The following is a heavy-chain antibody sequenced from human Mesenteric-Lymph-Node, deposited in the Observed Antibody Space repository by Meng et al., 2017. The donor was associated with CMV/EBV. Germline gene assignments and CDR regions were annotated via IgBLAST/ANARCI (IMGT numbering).Heavy chain of an antibody. CDR2: INPNSGGT. D-gene: IGHD5-24*01. V-gene: IGHV1-2*02. Sequence: ASVKVSCKASGYTFTGYYMHWVRQAPGQGLEWMGWINPNSGGTNYAQKFRDRVTLTRDTSVSTVYMDLSRLTSDDTAVYYCGRHGTSYYAMDVWGQGTSVTVSS. J-gene: IGHJ6*02. CDR3: GRHGTSYYAMDV. CDR1: GYTFTGYY.